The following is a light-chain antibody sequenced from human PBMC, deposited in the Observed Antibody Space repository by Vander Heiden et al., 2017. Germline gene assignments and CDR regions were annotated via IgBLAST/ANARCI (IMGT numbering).Light chain of an antibody. CDR3: GSYTSSSNLV. CDR2: EGS. J-gene: IGLJ2*01. Sequence: QSALTQPASVSGSPGQSITISCTGTSSDVGGYNYVSWYQQHPGKAPKLMIYEGSIRTSGVSNIFSGSKADTTASPTISVLKAEDEADYYCGSYTSSSNLVFGGGTKLTVL. CDR1: SSDVGGYNY. V-gene: IGLV2-14*01.